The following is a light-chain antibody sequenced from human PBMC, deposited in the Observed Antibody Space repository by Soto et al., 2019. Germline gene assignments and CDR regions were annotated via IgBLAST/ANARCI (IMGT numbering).Light chain of an antibody. CDR1: QSVRIY. CDR2: DTS. J-gene: IGKJ5*01. V-gene: IGKV3-11*01. Sequence: EIVLTQSPATLSLSPLERATLSCIASQSVRIYLAWYQQKPGQAPRLLISDTSNRATGIPARFSGSGSGTNFTLNISSLEPEDFAVYYCQQRYNWPPITFGQGTRLEIK. CDR3: QQRYNWPPIT.